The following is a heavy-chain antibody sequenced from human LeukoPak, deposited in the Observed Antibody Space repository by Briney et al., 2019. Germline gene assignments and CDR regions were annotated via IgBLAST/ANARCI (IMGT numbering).Heavy chain of an antibody. J-gene: IGHJ4*02. CDR1: GGSISSYY. V-gene: IGHV4-59*01. CDR3: ARGGPNRAFDY. Sequence: SETLSLTCTVSGGSISSYYWSWIRQPPGKGLEWIGYIFYSGSTNYNPSLKSRVTISVDTSKNQFSQKLTSVTAADTAVYYCARGGPNRAFDYWGQGTLVTVSS. CDR2: IFYSGST. D-gene: IGHD1-14*01.